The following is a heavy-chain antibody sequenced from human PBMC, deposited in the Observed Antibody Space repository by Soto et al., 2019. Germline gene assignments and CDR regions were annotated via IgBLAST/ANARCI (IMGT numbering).Heavy chain of an antibody. CDR3: ARAISDIVVVPAAMGEYYMDV. Sequence: ASVKVSCKASGYTFTSYDINWVRQATGQGLDRMGWMKPNSGNTGYAQKFQGRVTMTRNTSISTAYMELSSLRSEDTAVYYCARAISDIVVVPAAMGEYYMDVWGKGTTVTVS. V-gene: IGHV1-8*01. J-gene: IGHJ6*03. CDR2: MKPNSGNT. D-gene: IGHD2-2*01. CDR1: GYTFTSYD.